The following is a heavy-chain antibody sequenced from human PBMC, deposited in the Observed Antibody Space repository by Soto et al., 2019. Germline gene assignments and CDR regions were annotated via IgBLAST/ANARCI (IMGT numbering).Heavy chain of an antibody. CDR1: GFTFSSYA. D-gene: IGHD6-19*01. V-gene: IGHV3-30-3*01. CDR2: ISYDGSNK. CDR3: ARTTNQWLVEAEIDY. Sequence: QVQLVESGGGVVQPGRSLRLSCAASGFTFSSYAMHWVRQAPGKGLEWVAVISYDGSNKYYADSVKGRFTISRDNSKNTLYLQMNSLRAEDTAVYYCARTTNQWLVEAEIDYWGQGTLVTVSS. J-gene: IGHJ4*02.